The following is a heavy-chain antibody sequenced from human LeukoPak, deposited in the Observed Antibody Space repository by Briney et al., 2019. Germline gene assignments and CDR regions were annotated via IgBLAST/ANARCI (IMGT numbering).Heavy chain of an antibody. Sequence: GGSLRLSCAASGFTFSSYARSWVRQAPGKGLEWVSGIPGGGTSTHYADSVKGRFTISRDNSKYTLYLQMNGLRAEDTAVYYCAKDGCSSCYHWDAFDIWGQGTMVTVSS. J-gene: IGHJ3*02. CDR3: AKDGCSSCYHWDAFDI. D-gene: IGHD2-2*01. CDR2: IPGGGTST. CDR1: GFTFSSYA. V-gene: IGHV3-23*01.